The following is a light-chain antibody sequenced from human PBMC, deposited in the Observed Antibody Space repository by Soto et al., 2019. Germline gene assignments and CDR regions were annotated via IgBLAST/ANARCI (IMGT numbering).Light chain of an antibody. CDR2: DVT. Sequence: QSVLTQLRSVSGSPGQSVTISCTGTSSDVGGYNYVSWYQQYPGKAPKLMIYDVTKRPSGVPHRFSGSKSDNTASLTISGLQAEDEADYYCCSYAGTNSYVFGTGTRSPS. CDR3: CSYAGTNSYV. J-gene: IGLJ1*01. V-gene: IGLV2-11*01. CDR1: SSDVGGYNY.